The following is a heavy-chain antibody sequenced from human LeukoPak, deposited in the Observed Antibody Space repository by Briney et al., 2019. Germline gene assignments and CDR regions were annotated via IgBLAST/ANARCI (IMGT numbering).Heavy chain of an antibody. J-gene: IGHJ4*02. Sequence: ASVKVSCKASGYTFTSYYMHWVRQAPGQGLEWMGIINPSGGSTSYAQKFQGRVTMTRDTSTSTVYMELSSPRSEDTAVYYCVRGSHIVVVPAAKSLDYWGQGTLVTVSS. V-gene: IGHV1-46*03. CDR2: INPSGGST. CDR3: VRGSHIVVVPAAKSLDY. CDR1: GYTFTSYY. D-gene: IGHD2-2*01.